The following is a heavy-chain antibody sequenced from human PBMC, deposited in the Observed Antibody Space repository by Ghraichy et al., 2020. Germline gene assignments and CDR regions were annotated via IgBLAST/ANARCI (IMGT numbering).Heavy chain of an antibody. J-gene: IGHJ4*02. Sequence: GGSLRLSCAASGFTLSNYWMHWVRQAPGKGLVLVSRIKSDGSSTTYADSVKGRFTISRDNAKNTLYLQMNSLRADDTAVYYCAREYCSGGRCFFGTGGSHFDYWGQGTLVNV. V-gene: IGHV3-74*01. D-gene: IGHD2-15*01. CDR3: AREYCSGGRCFFGTGGSHFDY. CDR2: IKSDGSST. CDR1: GFTLSNYW.